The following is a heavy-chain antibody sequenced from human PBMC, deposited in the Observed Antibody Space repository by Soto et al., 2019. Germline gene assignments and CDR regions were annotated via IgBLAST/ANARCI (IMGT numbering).Heavy chain of an antibody. J-gene: IGHJ4*02. CDR2: IIPLFGTA. V-gene: IGHV1-69*01. Sequence: QVQLEQSGGEVKQPGSSVRVSCKTSGGTFSTYAINWVRQAPGQGLEWMGAIIPLFGTADYSQKFQGRVTITPDESTSTAYMELSSLRFDDTAVYFCARPKGTYSSGYYYFDFWGQGTLVTVSS. D-gene: IGHD6-19*01. CDR3: ARPKGTYSSGYYYFDF. CDR1: GGTFSTYA.